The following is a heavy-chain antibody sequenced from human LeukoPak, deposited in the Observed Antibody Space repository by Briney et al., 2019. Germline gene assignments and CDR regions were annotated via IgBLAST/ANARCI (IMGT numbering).Heavy chain of an antibody. V-gene: IGHV3-48*01. J-gene: IGHJ4*02. CDR2: ISSSSSTI. D-gene: IGHD6-13*01. Sequence: PGGSLRLSCAASGFTFSSYGVNWVRQAPGKGLEWVSYISSSSSTIYYADSVKGRFTISRDNAKNSLYLQMNSLRAEDTAVYYCARDPKNRLAAGLDSWGQGTLVTVSS. CDR1: GFTFSSYG. CDR3: ARDPKNRLAAGLDS.